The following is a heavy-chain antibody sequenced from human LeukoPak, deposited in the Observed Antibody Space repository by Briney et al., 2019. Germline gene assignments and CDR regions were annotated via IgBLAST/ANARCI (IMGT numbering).Heavy chain of an antibody. V-gene: IGHV3-48*03. J-gene: IGHJ4*02. CDR3: AKETIGEKQQVEYFDS. D-gene: IGHD6-13*01. Sequence: PGGSLRLSCAASGFTFSDSEMNWVRQAPGKGLEWVSYISGSGSTKYYADSVKGRFTISRDNAKNSLYLQMNSLRAEDTAVYYCAKETIGEKQQVEYFDSWGQGTLVTVSS. CDR2: ISGSGSTK. CDR1: GFTFSDSE.